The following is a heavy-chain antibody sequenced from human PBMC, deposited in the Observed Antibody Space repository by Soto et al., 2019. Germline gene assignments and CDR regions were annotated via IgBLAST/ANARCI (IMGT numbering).Heavy chain of an antibody. Sequence: PGGSLRLSCAASGFTFKESAMNWVRQAPGKGLEWVSTISSNSAYIYYTDALRGRFTISRDNAKNSLHLQMNSLRAEDTAVYYCTRDASRDSSARGWFDPWGPGTLVTVSS. CDR3: TRDASRDSSARGWFDP. D-gene: IGHD6-13*01. CDR2: ISSNSAYI. CDR1: GFTFKESA. V-gene: IGHV3-21*01. J-gene: IGHJ5*02.